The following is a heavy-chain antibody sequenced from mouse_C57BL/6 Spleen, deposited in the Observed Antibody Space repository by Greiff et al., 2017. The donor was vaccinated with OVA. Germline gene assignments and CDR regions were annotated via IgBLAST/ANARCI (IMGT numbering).Heavy chain of an antibody. CDR3: ARSHDGYLGYAMDY. V-gene: IGHV2-9-1*01. Sequence: VKLMESGPGLVAPSQSLSITCTVSGFSLTSYAISWVRQPPGKGLEWLGVIWTGGGTNYNSALKSRLSISKDNSKSQVFLKMNSLQTDDTARYYCARSHDGYLGYAMDYWGQGTSVTVSS. CDR2: IWTGGGT. D-gene: IGHD2-3*01. J-gene: IGHJ4*01. CDR1: GFSLTSYA.